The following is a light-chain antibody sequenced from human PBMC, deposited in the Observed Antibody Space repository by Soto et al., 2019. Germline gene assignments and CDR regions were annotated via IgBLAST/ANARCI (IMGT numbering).Light chain of an antibody. J-gene: IGKJ1*01. CDR3: QQYGSSRLT. Sequence: EIVLTQSPGTLSLSPGERATLSCRASQSVISSFLAWYQQKPGQAPRLLIDGASSRATGIPDMFSGSGSGTDFTLTISRLEPEDFAVYYCQQYGSSRLTFGQGTKVEIK. V-gene: IGKV3-20*01. CDR2: GAS. CDR1: QSVISSF.